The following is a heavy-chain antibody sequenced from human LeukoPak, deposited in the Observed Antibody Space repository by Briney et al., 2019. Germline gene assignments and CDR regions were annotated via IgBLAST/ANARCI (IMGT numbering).Heavy chain of an antibody. D-gene: IGHD6-25*01. CDR2: VHYSGST. Sequence: PSETLSLTCTISGGSISSSYWTWIRQPPGKELEWIGYVHYSGSTNYNPSLKSRVTLSVDTSNNQFSLRLSSVTAADTAVYFCARSERRAQKDTYYNHYYYMDVWGKGTTVTVSS. CDR1: GGSISSSY. V-gene: IGHV4-59*01. J-gene: IGHJ6*03. CDR3: ARSERRAQKDTYYNHYYYMDV.